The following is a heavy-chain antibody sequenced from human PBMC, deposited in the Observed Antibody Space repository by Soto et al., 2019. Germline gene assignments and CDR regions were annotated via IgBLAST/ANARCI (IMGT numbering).Heavy chain of an antibody. D-gene: IGHD3-22*01. V-gene: IGHV3-33*01. CDR3: ERDNDYDSSGYYGAFDI. J-gene: IGHJ3*02. CDR1: GFTFSSYG. Sequence: PGGSLRLSCAASGFTFSSYGMHWVRQAPGKGLEWVAVIWYDGSNKYYADSVKGRFTISRDNSKNTLYLQMNSLRAEDTAVYYCERDNDYDSSGYYGAFDIWGQGKMVNVS. CDR2: IWYDGSNK.